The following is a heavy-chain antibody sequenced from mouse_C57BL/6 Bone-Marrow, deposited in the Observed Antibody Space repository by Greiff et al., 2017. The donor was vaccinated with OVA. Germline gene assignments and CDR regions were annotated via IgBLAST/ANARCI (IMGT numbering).Heavy chain of an antibody. CDR1: GFTFSSYA. Sequence: EVQLQESGGGLVKPGGSLKLSCAASGFTFSSYAMSWVRQTPEKRLEWVATISDGGSYTYYPDNVKGRFTISRDNAKNNLYLQMSHLKSEDTAMYYCARKLGSWFAYWGQGTLVTVSA. V-gene: IGHV5-4*01. CDR3: ARKLGSWFAY. D-gene: IGHD2-12*01. J-gene: IGHJ3*01. CDR2: ISDGGSYT.